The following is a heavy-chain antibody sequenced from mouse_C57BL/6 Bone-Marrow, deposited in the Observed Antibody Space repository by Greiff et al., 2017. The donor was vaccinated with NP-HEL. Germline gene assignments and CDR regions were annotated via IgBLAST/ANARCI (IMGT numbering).Heavy chain of an antibody. CDR1: GFTFSDYG. CDR3: ARKNYGSSSRYYAMDY. V-gene: IGHV5-17*01. Sequence: EVQGVESGGGLVKPGGSLKLSCAASGFTFSDYGMHWVRQAPEKGLEWVAYISSGSSTIYYADTVKGRFTISRDNAKNTLFLQMTSLRSEDTAMYYCARKNYGSSSRYYAMDYWGQGTSVTVSS. D-gene: IGHD1-1*01. CDR2: ISSGSSTI. J-gene: IGHJ4*01.